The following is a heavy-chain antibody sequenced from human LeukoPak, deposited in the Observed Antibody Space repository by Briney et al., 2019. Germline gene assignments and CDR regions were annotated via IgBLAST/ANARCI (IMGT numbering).Heavy chain of an antibody. D-gene: IGHD4-17*01. J-gene: IGHJ3*02. CDR2: KKQDGSEK. V-gene: IGHV3-7*01. CDR1: GFTFSTYA. Sequence: GGSLRLSCAASGFTFSTYAMNWVRQAPGKGLEWVANKKQDGSEKYYVDSVKGRFTISRDNAKNSLYLQMNSLRAEDTAVYYCARSDYGDYKDAFDIWGQGTMVTVSS. CDR3: ARSDYGDYKDAFDI.